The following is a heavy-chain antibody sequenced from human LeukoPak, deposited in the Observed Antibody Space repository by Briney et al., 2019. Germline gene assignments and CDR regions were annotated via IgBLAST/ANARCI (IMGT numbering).Heavy chain of an antibody. Sequence: ASVKASCKASGYTFISYYMHWVRQAPGQGLEWMGIINPSGGSTSYAQKFQGRVTMTRDTSTSTVYMELSSLRSEDTAVYYCATYSSGWYDYWGQGTLVTVSS. CDR2: INPSGGST. V-gene: IGHV1-46*01. J-gene: IGHJ4*02. CDR3: ATYSSGWYDY. CDR1: GYTFISYY. D-gene: IGHD6-19*01.